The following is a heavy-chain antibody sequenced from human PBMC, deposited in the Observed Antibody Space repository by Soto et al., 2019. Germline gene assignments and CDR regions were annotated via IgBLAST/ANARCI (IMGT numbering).Heavy chain of an antibody. D-gene: IGHD3-10*01. V-gene: IGHV3-23*01. CDR2: ISGSGGST. CDR3: ATRVAAWGSGNYHYGMDV. J-gene: IGHJ6*02. Sequence: EVQLLESGGGLVQPGGSLRLSCAASGFTFSSYAMSWVRQAPGQGLEWVSAISGSGGSTYYADSVKGRFTISRDNSKNTRYLQMNSLGAEDTAVYYCATRVAAWGSGNYHYGMDVWGQGTTVTVSS. CDR1: GFTFSSYA.